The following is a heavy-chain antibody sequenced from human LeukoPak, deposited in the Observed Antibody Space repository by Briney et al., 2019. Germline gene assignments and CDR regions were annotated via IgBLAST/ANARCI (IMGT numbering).Heavy chain of an antibody. Sequence: PSETLSLTCSVSGGSISSTAYYWGWIRQPPGKGLEWIGSIYYTGITYYNPSLKSRVTISLDTSRNQFSLKLNSVTAPETAVYYCVGRRGGGDYRPEYWGQGTLVTVSS. CDR2: IYYTGIT. J-gene: IGHJ4*02. CDR1: GGSISSTAYY. V-gene: IGHV4-39*01. D-gene: IGHD4-17*01. CDR3: VGRRGGGDYRPEY.